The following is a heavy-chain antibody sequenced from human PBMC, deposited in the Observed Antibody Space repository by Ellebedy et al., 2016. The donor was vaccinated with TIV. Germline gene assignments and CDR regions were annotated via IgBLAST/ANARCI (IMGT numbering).Heavy chain of an antibody. J-gene: IGHJ4*02. Sequence: GESLKISXAASGFTLSNSGMTWVRQAPGKGLEWVSYISISGTTLYYADSVRGRFTISRDNAKNSLYLQMNTLRDDDTAVYYCARGGRYSGSSPDYWGQGTPVTVSS. CDR2: ISISGTTL. D-gene: IGHD1-26*01. CDR3: ARGGRYSGSSPDY. CDR1: GFTLSNSG. V-gene: IGHV3-48*02.